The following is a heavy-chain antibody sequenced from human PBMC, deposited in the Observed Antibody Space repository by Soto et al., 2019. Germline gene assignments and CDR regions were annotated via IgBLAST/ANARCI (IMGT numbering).Heavy chain of an antibody. Sequence: GGSLRLSCAASGFTFSSYGMHWVRQAPGKGLEWVAVISYDGSNKYYADSVKGRFTISRDNSKNTLYLQMNSLRAEDTAVYYCAKPRGHYYGSGRKTNWFDPWGQGTLVTVSS. CDR1: GFTFSSYG. CDR3: AKPRGHYYGSGRKTNWFDP. J-gene: IGHJ5*02. D-gene: IGHD3-10*01. V-gene: IGHV3-30*18. CDR2: ISYDGSNK.